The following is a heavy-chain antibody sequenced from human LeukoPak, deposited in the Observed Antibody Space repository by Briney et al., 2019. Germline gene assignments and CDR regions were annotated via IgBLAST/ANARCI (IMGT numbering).Heavy chain of an antibody. CDR2: ISSSSSYI. Sequence: GGYLRLYCAASGFTFSSYSMNWVRQAPGKGLEWVSSISSSSSYIYYTDSVKGRFTISRDNAKNSLYLQMNSLRAEDTAVYYCARGYYEDYDILTGYYKTDDAFDIWGQGTMVTVSS. V-gene: IGHV3-21*01. CDR1: GFTFSSYS. J-gene: IGHJ3*02. D-gene: IGHD3-9*01. CDR3: ARGYYEDYDILTGYYKTDDAFDI.